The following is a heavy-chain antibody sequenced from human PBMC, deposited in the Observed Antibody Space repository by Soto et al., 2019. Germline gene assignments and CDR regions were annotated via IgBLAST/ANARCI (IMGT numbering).Heavy chain of an antibody. CDR3: AGGIAARPLGY. D-gene: IGHD6-6*01. Sequence: QLQLQESGSGLVKPSQTLSLTCAVSGGSISSGGYSWSWIRQPPGKGLEWIGYIYHSGCTYYNPTLKRRVTISVDRSKNQFCLKLRSVTAAHTAVYYCAGGIAARPLGYWGQGTLVAVSS. J-gene: IGHJ4*02. CDR2: IYHSGCT. V-gene: IGHV4-30-2*01. CDR1: GGSISSGGYS.